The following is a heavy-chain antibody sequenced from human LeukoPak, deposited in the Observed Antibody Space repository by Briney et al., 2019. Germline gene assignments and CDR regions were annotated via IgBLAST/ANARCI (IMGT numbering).Heavy chain of an antibody. D-gene: IGHD2-2*03. V-gene: IGHV3-23*01. CDR3: ATLGFCTSTSCSFVN. J-gene: IGHJ4*02. CDR2: ISDNTENT. CDR1: GFPFSSYV. Sequence: GGSLRLSCAASGFPFSSYVMGWVRQAPGKGLEWVSVISDNTENTYYADSVKGRFTISRDNSKNTLYLQMNSLGAEDTAIYYCATLGFCTSTSCSFVNWGQGTLVTVSS.